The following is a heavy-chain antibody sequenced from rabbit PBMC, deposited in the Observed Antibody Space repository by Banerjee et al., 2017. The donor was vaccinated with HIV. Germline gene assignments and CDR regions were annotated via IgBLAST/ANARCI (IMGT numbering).Heavy chain of an antibody. CDR3: ARETAAYAGDTYTTGGNL. J-gene: IGHJ4*01. D-gene: IGHD6-1*01. CDR1: GFDLSNYYY. V-gene: IGHV1S43*01. CDR2: IYSGSGNT. Sequence: QEQLEESGGGLVKPGGTLTLTCKASGFDLSNYYYMCWVRQAPGKGLESVACIYSGSGNTWYASWVNGRFTISRSTSLNTVDLKMTSLTAADTATYFCARETAAYAGDTYTTGGNLWGQGTLVTVS.